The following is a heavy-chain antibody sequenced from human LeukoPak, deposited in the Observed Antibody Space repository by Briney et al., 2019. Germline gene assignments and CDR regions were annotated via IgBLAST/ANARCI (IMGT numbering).Heavy chain of an antibody. V-gene: IGHV3-48*02. D-gene: IGHD1-26*01. CDR1: GFTFSSYS. CDR3: ARVKASGSYNDYY. Sequence: PAGSLRLSCAVSGFTFSSYSMNWVRQAPGKGLEWVSYISSSSSPIYYANSVKGRFTISRNNAKNSLYLQMNSRRDEDTAVYYCARVKASGSYNDYYCGQGTLVTVSS. J-gene: IGHJ4*02. CDR2: ISSSSSPI.